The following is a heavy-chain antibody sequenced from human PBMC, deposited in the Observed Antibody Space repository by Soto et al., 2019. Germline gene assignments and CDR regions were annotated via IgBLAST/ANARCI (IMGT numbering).Heavy chain of an antibody. CDR1: GYTFTSYA. CDR2: INAGNGNT. Sequence: QVQLVQSGAEVKKPGASVKVSCKASGYTFTSYAMHWVRQAPGQRLEWMGWINAGNGNTKYSQKFQGRVTITRDTSASTAYIELSSVRSEDTAVYYCASEYCSGGSCSLYYGMDVWGQGTTVTVSS. CDR3: ASEYCSGGSCSLYYGMDV. V-gene: IGHV1-3*01. J-gene: IGHJ6*02. D-gene: IGHD2-15*01.